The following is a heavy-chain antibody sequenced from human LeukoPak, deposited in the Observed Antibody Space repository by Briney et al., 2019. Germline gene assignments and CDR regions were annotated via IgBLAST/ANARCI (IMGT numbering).Heavy chain of an antibody. CDR3: ANGGYSGYDGDGVPAFDI. Sequence: GGSLRLSCAASGFTFSSYGMHWVRQAPGKGLEWVAVISYDGSNKYYADSVKGRFTISRDNSKNTLYLQMNSLRAEDTAVYYCANGGYSGYDGDGVPAFDIWGQGTMVTVSS. CDR1: GFTFSSYG. D-gene: IGHD5-12*01. J-gene: IGHJ3*02. CDR2: ISYDGSNK. V-gene: IGHV3-30*18.